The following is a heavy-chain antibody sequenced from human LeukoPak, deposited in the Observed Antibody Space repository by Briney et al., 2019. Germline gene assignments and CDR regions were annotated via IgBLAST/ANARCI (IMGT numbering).Heavy chain of an antibody. V-gene: IGHV4-59*13. CDR3: ARVVVRNWFDP. J-gene: IGHJ5*02. CDR2: IYYSGST. CDR1: GGPISSYY. D-gene: IGHD6-6*01. Sequence: SETLSLTCTVSGGPISSYYWSWIRQPPGKGLEWIGYIYYSGSTNYNPSLKSRVTISVDTSKDQLSLKLSSVTAADTAVYYCARVVVRNWFDPWGQGTLVTVSS.